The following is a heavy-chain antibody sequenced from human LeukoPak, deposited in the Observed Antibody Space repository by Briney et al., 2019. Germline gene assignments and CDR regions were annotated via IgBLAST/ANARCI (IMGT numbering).Heavy chain of an antibody. D-gene: IGHD2-2*01. J-gene: IGHJ5*02. CDR2: ISGSGGST. CDR3: ATDFQGCLSTSCSVDP. CDR1: GFTFSSYA. Sequence: GGSLRLSCAASGFTFSSYAMSWVRQAPGKGLEWVSAISGSGGSTYYADSVKGRFTISRDNSKNTLYLQMNSLRAEDTAVYYCATDFQGCLSTSCSVDPWGQGTLVTVSS. V-gene: IGHV3-23*01.